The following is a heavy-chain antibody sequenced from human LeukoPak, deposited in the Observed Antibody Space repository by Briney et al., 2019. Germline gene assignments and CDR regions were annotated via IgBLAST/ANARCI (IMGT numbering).Heavy chain of an antibody. J-gene: IGHJ4*02. Sequence: ASVKVSCKASGYTFTSYGISWVRQAPGQGLEWMGWISAYNGNTNYAQKLQGRVTMTTDTSTSTAYMELRSLRSDDTAVYYCARVLTYYGSGSYYTAVGYWGQGTLVTVSS. CDR2: ISAYNGNT. CDR3: ARVLTYYGSGSYYTAVGY. V-gene: IGHV1-18*01. CDR1: GYTFTSYG. D-gene: IGHD3-10*01.